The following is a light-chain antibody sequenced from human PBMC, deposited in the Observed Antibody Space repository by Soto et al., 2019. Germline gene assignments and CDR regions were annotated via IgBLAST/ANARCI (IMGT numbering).Light chain of an antibody. CDR2: EVR. V-gene: IGLV2-8*01. Sequence: QSALTQPPSASGSPGQSVTISCTGTTSDIGRYNYVSWYQQHPGTAPKLIIYEVRKRPSGVPDRFSASKSANSASLTVSGLHPEDEADYYCGSYGGSNNWVFGGGTKLTVL. CDR3: GSYGGSNNWV. CDR1: TSDIGRYNY. J-gene: IGLJ3*02.